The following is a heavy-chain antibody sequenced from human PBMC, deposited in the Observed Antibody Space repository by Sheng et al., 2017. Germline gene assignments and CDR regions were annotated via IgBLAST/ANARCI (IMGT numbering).Heavy chain of an antibody. CDR3: VKASHPLCSRTGCPIDH. V-gene: IGHV3-49*04. CDR1: GYTFRDFP. J-gene: IGHJ4*02. CDR2: YGARSYGGTP. D-gene: IGHD2-2*01. Sequence: EVQLVESGGDLVRSLRLSCKASGYTFRDFPIAWVRQAPGKGPEWLAYYGARSYGGTPQYAASVRGRITMSRDDSTSTAYLQLDSLEVEDTGVYFCVKASHPLCSRTGCPIDHWGQGTLVTVSS.